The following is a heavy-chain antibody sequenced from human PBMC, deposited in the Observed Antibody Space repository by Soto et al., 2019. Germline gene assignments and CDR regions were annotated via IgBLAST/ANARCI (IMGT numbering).Heavy chain of an antibody. D-gene: IGHD2-2*01. CDR2: IDWDDDK. Sequence: GPTLMNPPQTLPLTCTFSLFSLITSGMCVSWIRQPPGKALEWLALIDWDDDKYYSTSLKTRLTISKDTSKNQVVLTMTNMDPVDTATYYCARISNRYYYYGMDVWGQGTTVTFSS. J-gene: IGHJ6*02. CDR1: LFSLITSGMC. V-gene: IGHV2-70*01. CDR3: ARISNRYYYYGMDV.